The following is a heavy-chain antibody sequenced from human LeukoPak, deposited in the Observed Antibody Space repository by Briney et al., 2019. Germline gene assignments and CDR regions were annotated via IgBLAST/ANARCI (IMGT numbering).Heavy chain of an antibody. J-gene: IGHJ4*02. CDR3: ARVEDYYDSSGYSAWDY. Sequence: GGSLRLSCAASGLTFSTYSMTWVRQAPGKGLEWVSSISSSNSYIYYADSVKGRFTISRDNAKSSLYLQMDSLRAEDTAVYYCARVEDYYDSSGYSAWDYWGQGTLVTVSS. D-gene: IGHD3-22*01. CDR1: GLTFSTYS. CDR2: ISSSNSYI. V-gene: IGHV3-21*01.